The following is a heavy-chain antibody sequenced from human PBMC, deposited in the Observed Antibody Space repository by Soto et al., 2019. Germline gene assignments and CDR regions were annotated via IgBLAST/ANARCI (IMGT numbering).Heavy chain of an antibody. CDR3: AGGLDY. J-gene: IGHJ4*02. CDR2: IDGTSDST. CDR1: GLTFSNYG. Sequence: EVQLLESGGGLVQPGRSLRLSCAASGLTFSNYGMQWVRQAPGKGLEWVPGIDGTSDSTYYADSVKGRFTISRDNSKNTLYLQMNSLRAEDTAIYYCAGGLDYWGQGTLVTVSS. V-gene: IGHV3-23*01.